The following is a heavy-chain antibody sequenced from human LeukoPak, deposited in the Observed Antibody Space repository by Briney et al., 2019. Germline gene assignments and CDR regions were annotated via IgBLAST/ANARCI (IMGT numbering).Heavy chain of an antibody. V-gene: IGHV3-33*01. CDR2: IWYDGSNK. D-gene: IGHD5-12*01. Sequence: GGSLRLSCAASGFTFSSYGMHWVRQAPGKGLEWVAVIWYDGSNKYYADSVKGRFTISRDNSKNTLYLQMNSLRAEDTAVYYCARARGYSGYGALVYWGQGTLVTVSS. J-gene: IGHJ4*02. CDR1: GFTFSSYG. CDR3: ARARGYSGYGALVY.